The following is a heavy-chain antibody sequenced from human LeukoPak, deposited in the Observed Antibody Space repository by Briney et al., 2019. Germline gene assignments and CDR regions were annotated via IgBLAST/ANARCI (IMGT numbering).Heavy chain of an antibody. CDR2: IYNSGSI. CDR1: GYSISSGYY. J-gene: IGHJ5*02. Sequence: TSETLSLTCTVSGYSISSGYYWGWIRQAPGKGLEWIGSIYNSGSIYYNPSLKSRVTISVDMSKNQFSLKMSSVTAADTAVYYCARAYSSSWYWNWFDPWGQGTPVTVSS. D-gene: IGHD6-13*01. V-gene: IGHV4-38-2*02. CDR3: ARAYSSSWYWNWFDP.